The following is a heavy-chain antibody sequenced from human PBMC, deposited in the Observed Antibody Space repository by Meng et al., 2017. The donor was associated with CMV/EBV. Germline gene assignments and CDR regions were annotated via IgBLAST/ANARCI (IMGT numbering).Heavy chain of an antibody. CDR3: AREDACY. J-gene: IGHJ4*02. CDR2: ISYDGSNK. V-gene: IGHV3-30-3*01. CDR1: GFTFSSYA. Sequence: QVQPVGAGGVVVQPGTSLRLPCAACGFTFSSYAMHWVRQAPGKGLEWVAVISYDGSNKYYADSVKGRFTISRDNSKNTLYLQMNSLRAEDTAVYYCAREDACYWGQGTLVTVSS.